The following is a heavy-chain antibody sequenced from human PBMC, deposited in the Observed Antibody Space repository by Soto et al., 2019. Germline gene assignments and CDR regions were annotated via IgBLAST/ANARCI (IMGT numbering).Heavy chain of an antibody. V-gene: IGHV1-69*13. CDR3: AREGPFITMVRGVIFAY. CDR1: GGTFSSYA. J-gene: IGHJ4*02. D-gene: IGHD3-10*01. Sequence: ASVKVSCKASGGTFSSYAISWVRQAPGQGLEWMGGIIPIFGTANYAQKFQGRVTITADESTSTAYMELSSLRSEDTTVYYCAREGPFITMVRGVIFAYWGQGTLVTVSS. CDR2: IIPIFGTA.